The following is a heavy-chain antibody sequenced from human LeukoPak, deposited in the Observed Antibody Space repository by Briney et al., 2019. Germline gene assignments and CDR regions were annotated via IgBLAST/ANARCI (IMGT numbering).Heavy chain of an antibody. Sequence: GGSLRLSCAASGYTFGDYGMSWVRQVPGKGLEWVAFIRYDGSNKYYADSVKGRFTISRDNSKNTLYLQMNSLRAEDTAVYYCAKVRAPRQYYFDYWGQGTLVTVSS. D-gene: IGHD1-26*01. CDR2: IRYDGSNK. V-gene: IGHV3-30*02. CDR3: AKVRAPRQYYFDY. CDR1: GYTFGDYG. J-gene: IGHJ4*02.